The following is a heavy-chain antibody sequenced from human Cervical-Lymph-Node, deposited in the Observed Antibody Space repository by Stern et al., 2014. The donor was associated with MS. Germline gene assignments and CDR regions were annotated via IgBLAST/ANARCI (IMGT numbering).Heavy chain of an antibody. J-gene: IGHJ5*02. Sequence: QLQLQESGPGLVKPSETLSLTCSVSGGYIRLSSYYWGWIRQPPGKGLEWIGSVYYNGHTSYNPSLKSRVTISVDTSKNQFSLKLRSVTAADTAVYYCARRELDGGYDWRYNWFDPWGQGTLVTVSS. CDR2: VYYNGHT. CDR1: GGYIRLSSYY. CDR3: ARRELDGGYDWRYNWFDP. V-gene: IGHV4-39*01. D-gene: IGHD5-12*01.